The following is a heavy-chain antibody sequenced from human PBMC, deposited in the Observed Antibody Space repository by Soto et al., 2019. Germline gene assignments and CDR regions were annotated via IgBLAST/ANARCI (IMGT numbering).Heavy chain of an antibody. CDR1: GGSFSSYA. D-gene: IGHD6-13*01. CDR3: ARDLRAAGRPGMDV. V-gene: IGHV1-69*01. CDR2: IIPIVGTG. Sequence: QVQLVQSGAEVKKPGSSVKVSCKASGGSFSSYAISWVRQAPGQGLEWMGGIIPIVGTGNYAQNFQGRVTITADESTSTAYMELSSLRSEDTAMYYCARDLRAAGRPGMDVWGQRDHGHRLL. J-gene: IGHJ6*04.